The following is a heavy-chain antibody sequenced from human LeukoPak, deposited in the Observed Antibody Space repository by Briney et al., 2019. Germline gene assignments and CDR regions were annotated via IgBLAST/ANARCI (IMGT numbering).Heavy chain of an antibody. Sequence: SETLSLTCTVSGGSISSGDYYWSWIRQPPGKGLEWIGYIYYSGSTYYNPSLKSRVTISVDTSKNQFSLKLSSVTAADTAVYYCARDTIVVVPAAATNDAFDIWGQGTMVTVSS. D-gene: IGHD2-2*01. V-gene: IGHV4-30-4*08. J-gene: IGHJ3*02. CDR2: IYYSGST. CDR3: ARDTIVVVPAAATNDAFDI. CDR1: GGSISSGDYY.